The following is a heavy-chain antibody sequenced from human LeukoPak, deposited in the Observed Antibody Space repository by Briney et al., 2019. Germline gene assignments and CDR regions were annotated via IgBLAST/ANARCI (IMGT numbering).Heavy chain of an antibody. D-gene: IGHD6-19*01. CDR3: AREGTVAGTGNYYYGMDV. CDR1: GGSISSGDYY. J-gene: IGHJ6*02. Sequence: PSETLSLTCTVSGGSISSGDYYWSWIRQPPGKDLEWIGYIYYSGSTNYNPSLKSRVTISVDTSKNQFSLKLSSVTAADTAVYYCAREGTVAGTGNYYYGMDVWGQGTTVTVSS. V-gene: IGHV4-30-4*01. CDR2: IYYSGST.